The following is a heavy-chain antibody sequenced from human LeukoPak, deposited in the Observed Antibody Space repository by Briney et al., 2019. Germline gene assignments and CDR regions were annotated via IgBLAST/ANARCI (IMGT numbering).Heavy chain of an antibody. D-gene: IGHD7-27*01. CDR3: TSWGATTAEYFQH. J-gene: IGHJ1*01. CDR1: GFTFNKCW. Sequence: GGSLRLSCVVSGFTFNKCWMNWVRQAPGKGREWVAHINPDGRDKYYVDSVKGRFTISRDNAENSLYLQMNSLRVEDTAVYYCTSWGATTAEYFQHWGQGTLVTVSS. V-gene: IGHV3-7*01. CDR2: INPDGRDK.